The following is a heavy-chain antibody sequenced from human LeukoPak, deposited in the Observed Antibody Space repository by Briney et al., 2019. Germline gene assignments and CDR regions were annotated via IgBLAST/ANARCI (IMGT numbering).Heavy chain of an antibody. CDR2: IYYSGST. CDR1: GGSISSSSYY. V-gene: IGHV4-39*01. Sequence: SETLSLTCTVSGGSISSSSYYWGWIRQPPGKGLEWIGSIYYSGSTYYNPSLKSRVTISVDTSKNQFSLKLSSVTAADTAVYYCARVYQGVSLFDGIDYWGQGTLVTVSS. CDR3: ARVYQGVSLFDGIDY. J-gene: IGHJ4*02. D-gene: IGHD3-10*01.